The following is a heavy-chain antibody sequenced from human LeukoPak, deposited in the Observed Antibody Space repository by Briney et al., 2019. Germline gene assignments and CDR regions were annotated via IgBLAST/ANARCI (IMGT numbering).Heavy chain of an antibody. CDR1: GGSISSSSSY. CDR2: MYYSGST. Sequence: SETLSLTCTVSGGSISSSSSYWDWIRQPPGKGLEWIGCMYYSGSTYYNPSLKSRITMSVDTSKNQFSLKLSSVTAADTAVYYCARGGGYSYGWNIWGQGTMVTVSS. D-gene: IGHD5-18*01. V-gene: IGHV4-39*01. CDR3: ARGGGYSYGWNI. J-gene: IGHJ3*02.